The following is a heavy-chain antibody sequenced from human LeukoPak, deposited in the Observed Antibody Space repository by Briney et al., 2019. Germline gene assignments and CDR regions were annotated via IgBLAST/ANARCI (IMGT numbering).Heavy chain of an antibody. V-gene: IGHV3-30-3*01. CDR2: ISSDGSNE. J-gene: IGHJ4*02. D-gene: IGHD2-21*02. CDR3: ARDWEIVLVTAIQF. Sequence: PGRSLRLSCAASGFTFSTYAMHWVRQAPGKGLEWVAVISSDGSNEYYADSVKGRLTISRDNSKSTLYLQMNSLKPEDTAVYYCARDWEIVLVTAIQFWGRGTLVTVSS. CDR1: GFTFSTYA.